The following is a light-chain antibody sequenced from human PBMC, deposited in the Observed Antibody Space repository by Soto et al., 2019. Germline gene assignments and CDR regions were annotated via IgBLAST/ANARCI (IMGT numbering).Light chain of an antibody. CDR1: QSVSTNF. CDR3: QQYGRTSWT. CDR2: GAS. J-gene: IGKJ1*01. V-gene: IGKV3-20*01. Sequence: EIVLTQPPGTLSLSPGGGATLSCRASQSVSTNFFAWYQQKPGQAPRLLIYGASTRATGIPDRFGGSGSGTDFTLTISRLEPEDFAVYYCQQYGRTSWTFGQGTKVDIK.